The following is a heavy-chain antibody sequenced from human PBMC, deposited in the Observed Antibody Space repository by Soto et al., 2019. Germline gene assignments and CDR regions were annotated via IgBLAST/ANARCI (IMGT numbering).Heavy chain of an antibody. CDR3: ARDLSADYDILTGSTPAY. V-gene: IGHV3-33*01. D-gene: IGHD3-9*01. CDR1: GFTFSSYG. J-gene: IGHJ4*02. CDR2: IWYDGSNK. Sequence: PGGSLRLSCAASGFTFSSYGMHWVRQAPGKGLEWVAVIWYDGSNKYYADSVKGRFTISRDNSKNTLYLQMNSLRAEDTAVYYCARDLSADYDILTGSTPAYWGQGTLVTVSS.